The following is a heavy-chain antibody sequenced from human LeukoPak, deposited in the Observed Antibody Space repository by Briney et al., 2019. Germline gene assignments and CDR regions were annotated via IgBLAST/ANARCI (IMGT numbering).Heavy chain of an antibody. CDR3: ARMLWPEDYYYYYGMDV. Sequence: GRSLRLSCAASGFTFSRYGMHWVRQTPGKGLEWVAVIWYDGSNKYYADSVKGRFTISRDNSKNTLYLQMNSLRAEDTAVYYCARMLWPEDYYYYYGMDVWGQGTTVTVSS. CDR1: GFTFSRYG. D-gene: IGHD1-14*01. V-gene: IGHV3-33*08. J-gene: IGHJ6*02. CDR2: IWYDGSNK.